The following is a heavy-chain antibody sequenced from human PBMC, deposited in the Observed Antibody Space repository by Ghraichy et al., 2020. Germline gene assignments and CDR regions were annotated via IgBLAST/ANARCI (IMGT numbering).Heavy chain of an antibody. Sequence: ASVKVSCKASGYTFTGYYIQWVRQAPGQGLEWMGWINPNSGGTKYAQKFQGGVTMTRDTSISTAYMEVSSLRSDDTAVYYCARGGSSSVTFQHWGQGTLVTVSS. CDR3: ARGGSSSVTFQH. D-gene: IGHD6-13*01. CDR2: INPNSGGT. CDR1: GYTFTGYY. J-gene: IGHJ1*01. V-gene: IGHV1-2*02.